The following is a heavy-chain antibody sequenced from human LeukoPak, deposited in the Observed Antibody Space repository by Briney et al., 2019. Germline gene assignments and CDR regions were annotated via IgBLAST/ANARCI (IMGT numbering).Heavy chain of an antibody. CDR2: ISGDGGST. CDR3: ANGDYVWGSYRSTGFDY. D-gene: IGHD3-16*02. V-gene: IGHV3-43*02. Sequence: PGGSLRLSCAASGFTFDDYAMHWVRQAPGKGLEWVSLISGDGGSTYYADSVKGRFTISRDNSKNSLYLQMNSLRTEDTALYYCANGDYVWGSYRSTGFDYWGQGTLVTVSS. J-gene: IGHJ4*02. CDR1: GFTFDDYA.